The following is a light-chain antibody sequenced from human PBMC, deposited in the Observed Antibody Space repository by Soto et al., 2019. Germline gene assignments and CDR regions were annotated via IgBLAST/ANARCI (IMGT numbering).Light chain of an antibody. CDR1: QIFSSN. Sequence: EIVMTQSAATLSVSPGERATLSCRASQIFSSNLAWYQQKAGQAPRLLIYGASTRATGIPARFSGSGSGTDFTLTISSLEPEDFAVYFCQQRRSWPRTFGQGTKVDI. J-gene: IGKJ1*01. V-gene: IGKV3-15*01. CDR2: GAS. CDR3: QQRRSWPRT.